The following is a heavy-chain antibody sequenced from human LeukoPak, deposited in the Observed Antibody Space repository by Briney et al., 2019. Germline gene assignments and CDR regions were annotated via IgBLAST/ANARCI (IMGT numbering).Heavy chain of an antibody. Sequence: GASVKASCKASGYTFTSYYMHWVRRAPGQGLEWIGIINPSSGSTTYAQRFQGRLTMTRDTSTSTVYMELSSLRSEDTAVYYCAREALRIAGTGCPNDYWGQGTLVTVSS. CDR3: AREALRIAGTGCPNDY. D-gene: IGHD6-13*01. CDR1: GYTFTSYY. CDR2: INPSSGST. V-gene: IGHV1-46*01. J-gene: IGHJ4*02.